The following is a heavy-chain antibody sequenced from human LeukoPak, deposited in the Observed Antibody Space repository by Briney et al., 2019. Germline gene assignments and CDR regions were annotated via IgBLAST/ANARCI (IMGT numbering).Heavy chain of an antibody. V-gene: IGHV3-21*01. J-gene: IGHJ4*02. CDR2: ISSSSSYI. CDR3: ARAYSGYDFFDY. D-gene: IGHD5-12*01. CDR1: GFTFSSYS. Sequence: PGGSLRLSCAASGFTFSSYSMNWVRQAPGKGLEWASSISSSSSYIYYADSVKGRFTISRDNAKNSLYLQMNSLRAEDTAVYYCARAYSGYDFFDYWGQGTLVTVSS.